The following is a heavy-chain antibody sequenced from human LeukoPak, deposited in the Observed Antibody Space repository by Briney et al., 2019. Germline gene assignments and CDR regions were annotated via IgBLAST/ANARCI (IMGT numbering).Heavy chain of an antibody. CDR1: GYTFTGYY. Sequence: GASVKVSCKASGYTFTGYYMHWVRQAPGQGXEWMGWINPNSGGTNYAQKFQGRVTMTRDTSISTAYMELSRLRSDDTAVYYCARVRPAAAVPYYYYGMDVWGQGTTVTVSS. CDR3: ARVRPAAAVPYYYYGMDV. V-gene: IGHV1-2*02. D-gene: IGHD6-13*01. CDR2: INPNSGGT. J-gene: IGHJ6*02.